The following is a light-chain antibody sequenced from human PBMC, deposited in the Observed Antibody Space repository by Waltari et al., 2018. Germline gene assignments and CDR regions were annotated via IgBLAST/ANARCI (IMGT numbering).Light chain of an antibody. J-gene: IGKJ1*01. Sequence: VLTQFPGTISSSPGERAPLSCRASQSVGRYLAWYQQKPGQAPRLLVYGASSRATGIPDRFSGSGSGTDFSLTISRLEPEDFAVYFCQKYDRLPATFGQGTKVEIK. V-gene: IGKV3-20*01. CDR1: QSVGRY. CDR3: QKYDRLPAT. CDR2: GAS.